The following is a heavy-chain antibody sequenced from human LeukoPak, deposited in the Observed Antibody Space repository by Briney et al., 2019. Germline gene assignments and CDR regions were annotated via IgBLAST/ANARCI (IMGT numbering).Heavy chain of an antibody. D-gene: IGHD4-17*01. V-gene: IGHV1-69*13. Sequence: GASVKVSCTASGGTFSSYAISWVRQAPGQGLEWMGGIIPIFGTANYAQKFQGRVTITADESTSTAYMELSSLRSEDTAVYYCARGYPDYVYYYGMDVWGQGTTVTVSS. J-gene: IGHJ6*02. CDR2: IIPIFGTA. CDR1: GGTFSSYA. CDR3: ARGYPDYVYYYGMDV.